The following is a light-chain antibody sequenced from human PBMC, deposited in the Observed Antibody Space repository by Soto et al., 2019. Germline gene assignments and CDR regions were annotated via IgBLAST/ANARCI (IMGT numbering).Light chain of an antibody. J-gene: IGKJ2*01. V-gene: IGKV3-20*01. CDR3: QQYGISQLT. CDR1: QSVSSGY. CDR2: GAS. Sequence: ETVMTQSPGTLSLSPGERATLSCRASQSVSSGYLAWYQQKPGQAPRLLIFGASNRATGIPARFTGSGSGTDFTLTISRLEPEDFAVYYCQQYGISQLTFGQGTKLEIK.